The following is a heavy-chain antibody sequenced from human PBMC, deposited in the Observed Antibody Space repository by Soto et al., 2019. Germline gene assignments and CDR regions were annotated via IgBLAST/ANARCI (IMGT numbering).Heavy chain of an antibody. V-gene: IGHV3-23*01. D-gene: IGHD3-10*01. J-gene: IGHJ4*02. CDR1: GFTFSRYF. CDR3: AKKVNSGSGSQYFDY. Sequence: VLSLRLSCVASGFTFSRYFMSWVRQAAGKGLEWVSGFRACRDDGTTYYAVSVKGRFTMSRANKKNTLFLQMTSGRAEATAIYYCAKKVNSGSGSQYFDYFGQGTLVTVSS. CDR2: FRACRDDGTT.